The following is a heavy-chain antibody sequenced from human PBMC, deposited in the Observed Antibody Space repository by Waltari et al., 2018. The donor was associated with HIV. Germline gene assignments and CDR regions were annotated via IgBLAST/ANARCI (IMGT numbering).Heavy chain of an antibody. CDR3: ARVRITMIVARPNDAFDI. CDR1: GGSISSYY. Sequence: QVQLQESGPGLVKPSETLSLTCTVSGGSISSYYWSWIRQPPGKGLEWIGHIYYSGSTNYNPSRKSRVTISLDTSKNQVSLKLSSVTAADTAVYYCARVRITMIVARPNDAFDIWGQGTMVTVSS. V-gene: IGHV4-59*01. CDR2: IYYSGST. J-gene: IGHJ3*02. D-gene: IGHD3-22*01.